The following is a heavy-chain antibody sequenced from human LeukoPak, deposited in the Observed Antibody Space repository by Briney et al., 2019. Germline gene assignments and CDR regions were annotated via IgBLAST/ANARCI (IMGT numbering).Heavy chain of an antibody. CDR2: ISSSSSYI. CDR1: GFTFSSYS. CDR3: ARDRVHYYDSSGYYPDY. D-gene: IGHD3-22*01. Sequence: GSLRLSCEASGFTFSSYSMNWVRQAPGKGLEWVSSISSSSSYIYYADSVKGRFTISRDNAKNSLYLQMNSLRAEDTAVYYCARDRVHYYDSSGYYPDYWGQGTLVTVSS. V-gene: IGHV3-21*01. J-gene: IGHJ4*02.